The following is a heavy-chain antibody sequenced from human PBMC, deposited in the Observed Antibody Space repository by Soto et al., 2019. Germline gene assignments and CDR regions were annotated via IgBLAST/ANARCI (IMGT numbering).Heavy chain of an antibody. CDR1: GYTFTSYD. Sequence: GASVKVSCKASGYTFTSYDINWVRQATGQGLEWMGWMNPSSGNTVYAQKFQGRVNMSRNTSTSTAYMELSSLRSDDTAVYYCARRRGVVAARPYYYYDMDVWGQGTTVTVSS. D-gene: IGHD6-6*01. CDR2: MNPSSGNT. CDR3: ARRRGVVAARPYYYYDMDV. V-gene: IGHV1-8*01. J-gene: IGHJ6*02.